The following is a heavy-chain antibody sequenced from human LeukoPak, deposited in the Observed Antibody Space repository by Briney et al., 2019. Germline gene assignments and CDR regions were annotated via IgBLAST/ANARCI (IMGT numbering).Heavy chain of an antibody. CDR3: AATPHFYYFDF. Sequence: GESLKISFGASGFHFNNYWMSWVRRAPGKGLEWLASIKEDGSEKYYVDPVKGRFTISRDNSKNLVYLQMNNLGAADTAVYSCAATPHFYYFDFWGRGTLVTVSS. CDR1: GFHFNNYW. V-gene: IGHV3-7*01. J-gene: IGHJ4*02. CDR2: IKEDGSEK.